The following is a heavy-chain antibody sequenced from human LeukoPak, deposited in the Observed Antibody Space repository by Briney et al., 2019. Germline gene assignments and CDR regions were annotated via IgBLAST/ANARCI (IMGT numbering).Heavy chain of an antibody. Sequence: PSETLSLTCPVSGGSISSGDYYWSWIRQPPGKGLEWIGYIYYSGSTNYNPSLKSRVTISVDTSKNQFSLKLSSVTAADTAVYYCARAFIAAAGTIDGFDPWGQGTLVTVSS. V-gene: IGHV4-61*08. CDR3: ARAFIAAAGTIDGFDP. CDR1: GGSISSGDYY. J-gene: IGHJ5*02. D-gene: IGHD6-13*01. CDR2: IYYSGST.